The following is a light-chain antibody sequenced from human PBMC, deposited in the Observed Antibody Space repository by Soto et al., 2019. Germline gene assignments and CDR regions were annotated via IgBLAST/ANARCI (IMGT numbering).Light chain of an antibody. V-gene: IGKV3-15*01. CDR2: GAS. J-gene: IGKJ2*03. CDR3: QQYNNWYS. CDR1: QSVRND. Sequence: EIVMTQSPATLSVSPGERATISCRASQSVRNDLAWYQQKPGNAPRVLVYGASTTAPGVPARFSGSGSGTEFTLTISSLQSEDFALYYCQQYNNWYSFGQGTKLEIK.